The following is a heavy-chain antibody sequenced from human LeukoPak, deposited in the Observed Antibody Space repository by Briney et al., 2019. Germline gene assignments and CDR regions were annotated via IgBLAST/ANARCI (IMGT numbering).Heavy chain of an antibody. D-gene: IGHD2-15*01. CDR3: ARDLPPSSYCSGGSCYLGGAFDI. Sequence: GGSLRLSCAAPGFTFSTFAMIWVRQPPGKGLEWVSSIFPSGGEIHYADSVKGRFTISRDNSKNTLYLQMNSLRAEDTAVYYCARDLPPSSYCSGGSCYLGGAFDIWGQGTMVTVSS. CDR1: GFTFSTFA. J-gene: IGHJ3*02. CDR2: IFPSGGEI. V-gene: IGHV3-23*01.